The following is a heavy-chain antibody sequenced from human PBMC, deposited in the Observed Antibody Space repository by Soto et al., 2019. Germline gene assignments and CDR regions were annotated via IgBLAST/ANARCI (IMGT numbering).Heavy chain of an antibody. CDR3: ARDPHDYGGKLTGAFDY. CDR2: IIPILGIA. V-gene: IGHV1-69*04. CDR1: GGTFSSYA. Sequence: ASVKVSCKASGGTFSSYAISWVRQAPGQGLEWMGRIIPILGIANYAQKFQGRVTITADKSTSTAYMELSSLRSEDTAVYYCARDPHDYGGKLTGAFDYWGQGTLVTVSS. J-gene: IGHJ4*02. D-gene: IGHD4-17*01.